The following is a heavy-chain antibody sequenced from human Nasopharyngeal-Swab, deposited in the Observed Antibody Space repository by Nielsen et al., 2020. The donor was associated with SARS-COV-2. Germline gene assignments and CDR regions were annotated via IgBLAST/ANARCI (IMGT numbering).Heavy chain of an antibody. CDR1: GGSISSGSYY. Sequence: SETLSLTCTVSGGSISSGSYYWSWIRQPAGKGLEWIGRIYTSGSTNYNPSLKSRVTISVDTSKNQFSLKLSSVTAADTAVYYCAREGYYYDSSGPRGGYYYYYMDVWGKGTTVTVSS. J-gene: IGHJ6*03. D-gene: IGHD3-22*01. CDR2: IYTSGST. CDR3: AREGYYYDSSGPRGGYYYYYMDV. V-gene: IGHV4-61*02.